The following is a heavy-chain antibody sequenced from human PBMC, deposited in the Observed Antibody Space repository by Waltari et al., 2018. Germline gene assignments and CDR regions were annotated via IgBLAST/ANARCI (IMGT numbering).Heavy chain of an antibody. D-gene: IGHD2-21*01. J-gene: IGHJ4*02. CDR2: INPNSGGT. CDR1: AYTFTGYY. V-gene: IGHV1-2*05. Sequence: QVQLVPSGAEVKKPGASVKVSCKASAYTFTGYYMHWVRQTPGQGLEWMGRINPNSGGTNYAQKFKGRVTKTKDTSISTAYMELSRLRSDDTVVYYGASSRGEIANYWGQGTLVTVSS. CDR3: ASSRGEIANY.